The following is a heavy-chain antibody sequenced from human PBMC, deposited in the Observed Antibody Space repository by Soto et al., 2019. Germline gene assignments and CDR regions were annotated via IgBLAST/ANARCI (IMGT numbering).Heavy chain of an antibody. CDR1: GYSFASYA. J-gene: IGHJ5*02. CDR3: ARDGKFDP. Sequence: ASVKVSCKASGYSFASYAVHWVRQAPGQGLEWMGWISAYNGNTNYAQKLQDRVTMTTDTSTSTAYMELRSLRSDDTAVYYCARDGKFDPWGQGTLVTVSS. V-gene: IGHV1-18*01. CDR2: ISAYNGNT.